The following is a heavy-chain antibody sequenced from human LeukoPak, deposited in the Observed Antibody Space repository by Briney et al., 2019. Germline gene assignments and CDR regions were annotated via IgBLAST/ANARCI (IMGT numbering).Heavy chain of an antibody. J-gene: IGHJ3*02. CDR3: ARDAGTGYDAFDI. Sequence: ASVKVSCKASGYTFTGYYMHWVRQAPGQGLEWTGWINPNSGGTNYAQKFQGRVTMTRDTSISTAYMELSRLRSDDTAVYYCARDAGTGYDAFDIWGQGTMVTVSS. CDR2: INPNSGGT. D-gene: IGHD5-12*01. CDR1: GYTFTGYY. V-gene: IGHV1-2*02.